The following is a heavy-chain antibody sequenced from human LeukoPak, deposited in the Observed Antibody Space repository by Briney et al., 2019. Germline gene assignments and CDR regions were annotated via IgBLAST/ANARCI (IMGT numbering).Heavy chain of an antibody. CDR1: GFTFNSYA. CDR3: ATRGGNLDY. V-gene: IGHV3-23*01. Sequence: GGSLRLSCAAFGFTFNSYAMSWVRQAPGKGLEWVSIISASGGSTYYADSVKGRFTISRDNSKNTLYLQMNSLRAEDTAVYYCATRGGNLDYWGQGTLVTVSS. CDR2: ISASGGST. J-gene: IGHJ4*02. D-gene: IGHD1-14*01.